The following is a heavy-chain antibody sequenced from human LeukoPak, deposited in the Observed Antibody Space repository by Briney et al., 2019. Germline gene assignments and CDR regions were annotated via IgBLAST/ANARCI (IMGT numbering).Heavy chain of an antibody. J-gene: IGHJ4*02. V-gene: IGHV3-30*04. CDR1: GFTFSSYA. CDR2: ISYDGSNK. CDR3: ARDLYYDILTGPDY. D-gene: IGHD3-9*01. Sequence: GGSLRLSCAASGFTFSSYAVHWVRQAPGKGLEWVAVISYDGSNKYYADSVKGRFTISRDNSKNTLYLQMNSLRAEDTAVYYCARDLYYDILTGPDYWGQGTLVTVSS.